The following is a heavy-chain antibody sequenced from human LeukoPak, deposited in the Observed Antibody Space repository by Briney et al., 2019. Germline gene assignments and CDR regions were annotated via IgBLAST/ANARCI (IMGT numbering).Heavy chain of an antibody. CDR1: VYTFTGYY. J-gene: IGHJ4*02. CDR2: INPNSGGT. V-gene: IGHV1-2*02. Sequence: ASVKVSCKDSVYTFTGYYMHWVRQAPGQGLEWMGWINPNSGGTNYAQKFQGRVTMTRDTSISTAYMELSRLRSDDTAVYYYVGSYHLVGFDYWGQGTLVTVSS. CDR3: VGSYHLVGFDY. D-gene: IGHD1-26*01.